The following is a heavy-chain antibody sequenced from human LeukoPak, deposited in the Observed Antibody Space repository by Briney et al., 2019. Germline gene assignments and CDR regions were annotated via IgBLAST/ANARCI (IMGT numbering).Heavy chain of an antibody. Sequence: PGGPLRLSCAAPGFTFSNHGMHWVRQAPGKGLGWVAVIWYDGSNIYYTDSVKGRFTISRDNSKNTLYLQMNSLRAEDTAVYYCAKDYSLYSGSYLDYWGQGTLVTVSS. CDR1: GFTFSNHG. CDR2: IWYDGSNI. D-gene: IGHD1-26*01. V-gene: IGHV3-33*06. CDR3: AKDYSLYSGSYLDY. J-gene: IGHJ4*02.